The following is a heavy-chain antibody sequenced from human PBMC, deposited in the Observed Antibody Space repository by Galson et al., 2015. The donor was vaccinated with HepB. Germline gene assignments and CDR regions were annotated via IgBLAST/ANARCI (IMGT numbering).Heavy chain of an antibody. CDR1: GFTFSSYA. CDR3: ATGTLALFGPSLY. J-gene: IGHJ4*02. D-gene: IGHD3-16*01. V-gene: IGHV3-23*01. Sequence: SLRLSCAVSGFTFSSYAMRWVRQAPGKGLEWVSVISGSGGSTYYADSVKGRFTISRDNSENTLYLQLNSLTAEDTAVYYCATGTLALFGPSLYWGQGTLVIVSS. CDR2: ISGSGGST.